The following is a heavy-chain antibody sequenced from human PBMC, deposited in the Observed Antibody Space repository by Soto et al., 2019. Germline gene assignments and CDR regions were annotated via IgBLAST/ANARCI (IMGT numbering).Heavy chain of an antibody. CDR3: ARNSPGVYALWVDV. CDR1: GFTFSSYW. J-gene: IGHJ6*02. Sequence: GGSLRLSCAASGFTFSSYWMHWVRQAPGKGLMWVSRINSDGSSINYADFVKGRLIISRDNAKNTLYLQMNSLRAEDTAVYYCARNSPGVYALWVDVWGQGTTVTVSS. D-gene: IGHD2-8*01. V-gene: IGHV3-74*01. CDR2: INSDGSSI.